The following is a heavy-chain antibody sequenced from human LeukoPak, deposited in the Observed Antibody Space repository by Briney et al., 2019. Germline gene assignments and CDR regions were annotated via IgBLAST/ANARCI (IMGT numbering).Heavy chain of an antibody. D-gene: IGHD3-3*01. Sequence: SETLSLTCTVSGGSISSSSYYWGWIRQPPGKGLEWIGSIYYSGGTYYNPSLKSRVTISVDTSKNQFSLKLSSVTAADTAVYYCARQFLEWSPYYFDYWGQGTLVTVSS. CDR1: GGSISSSSYY. CDR2: IYYSGGT. CDR3: ARQFLEWSPYYFDY. J-gene: IGHJ4*02. V-gene: IGHV4-39*01.